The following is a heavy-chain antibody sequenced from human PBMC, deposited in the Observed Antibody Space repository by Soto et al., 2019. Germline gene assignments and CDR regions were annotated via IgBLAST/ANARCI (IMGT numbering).Heavy chain of an antibody. CDR2: ISYDGSNT. D-gene: IGHD6-13*01. Sequence: GGSLRLSCAASGFSFSSYAMHWVRQAPGKGLEWVAVISYDGSNTYYADSVKGRITISRDSSKNMVYLQMNSLRAEDTAVYYCARAPPRGIAAPGTWGSGMDVWGQGTTVTVSS. CDR1: GFSFSSYA. V-gene: IGHV3-30-3*01. CDR3: ARAPPRGIAAPGTWGSGMDV. J-gene: IGHJ6*02.